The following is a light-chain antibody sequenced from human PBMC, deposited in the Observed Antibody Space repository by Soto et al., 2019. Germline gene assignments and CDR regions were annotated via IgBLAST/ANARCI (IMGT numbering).Light chain of an antibody. CDR1: QSITTN. Sequence: ERVMTQSPATLSVSPGYIPALSCMASQSITTNLAWYQQKPGQAPRLLVYDVSNRATGIPARFSGGGSGTDFTLTISNLEPEDFAVYYCQQRSDWPWTFGQGTKVGIK. J-gene: IGKJ1*01. V-gene: IGKV3-11*01. CDR3: QQRSDWPWT. CDR2: DVS.